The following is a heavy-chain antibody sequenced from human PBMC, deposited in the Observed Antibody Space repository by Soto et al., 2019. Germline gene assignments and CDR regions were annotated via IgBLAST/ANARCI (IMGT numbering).Heavy chain of an antibody. CDR1: GYTLTGLS. V-gene: IGHV1-24*01. Sequence: ASVKDSCQVSGYTLTGLSMHWVRQAPGKGVEWMGGFNNEDGETIYAHKFEGRETMTEDTSTDTANMELRRMRSEDTAVYYFATVQNYYYDSSGYYLDCWGQGTLVTVSS. CDR3: ATVQNYYYDSSGYYLDC. D-gene: IGHD3-22*01. CDR2: FNNEDGET. J-gene: IGHJ4*02.